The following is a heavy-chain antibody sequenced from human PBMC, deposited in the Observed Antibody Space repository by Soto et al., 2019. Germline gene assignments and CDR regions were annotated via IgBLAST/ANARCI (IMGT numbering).Heavy chain of an antibody. CDR2: IYHSGT. CDR3: ATSFRFNFAF. CDR1: GGSISSGCLS. J-gene: IGHJ4*02. D-gene: IGHD2-2*01. V-gene: IGHV4-30-2*01. Sequence: SETLSLTCAVSGGSISSGCLSWSWIRQPPGKGLEWIGYIYHSGTFYTPALQSRVTISVDRSKNQFSLKLSSVTAADTAVYYCATSFRFNFAFWGPGILVTVSS.